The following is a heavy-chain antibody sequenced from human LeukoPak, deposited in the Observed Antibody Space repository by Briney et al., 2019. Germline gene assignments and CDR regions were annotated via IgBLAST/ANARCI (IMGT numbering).Heavy chain of an antibody. CDR2: IKSKTDGGTT. Sequence: GGSLRLSCAASGFTFSNAWMSWVCQAPGKGLEWVGRIKSKTDGGTTDYAAPVKGRFTISRDDSKDTLYLQMNSLKTEDTAVYYCTTGGSYFPYGYWGQGTLVTVSS. J-gene: IGHJ4*02. D-gene: IGHD1-26*01. CDR3: TTGGSYFPYGY. CDR1: GFTFSNAW. V-gene: IGHV3-15*01.